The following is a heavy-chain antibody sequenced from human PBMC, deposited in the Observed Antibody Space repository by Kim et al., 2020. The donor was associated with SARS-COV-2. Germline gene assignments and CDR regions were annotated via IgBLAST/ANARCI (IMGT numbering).Heavy chain of an antibody. CDR1: GFTFGDFA. D-gene: IGHD3-22*01. CDR3: AASDYDSRGFWRDFDY. V-gene: IGHV3-49*04. J-gene: IGHJ4*02. CDR2: IRNKAYGRTT. Sequence: GGSLRLSCTASGFTFGDFAMTWVRQAPGKGLEWVAFIRNKAYGRTTDYAASVNGRFTISTDDSQSIAYLQMNSLTTEDTAVYYCAASDYDSRGFWRDFDYWGQGTLVTVSS.